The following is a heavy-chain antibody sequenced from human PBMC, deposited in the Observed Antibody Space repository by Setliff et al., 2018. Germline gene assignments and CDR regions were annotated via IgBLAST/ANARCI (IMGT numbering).Heavy chain of an antibody. J-gene: IGHJ4*02. Sequence: PGGSLRLSCAASGFTFSSYWMSWVRQPPGKGLEWVANIKQDGSEKYYVDSVKGRFTISRDNAKNSLYLQMNSLRAADTAVYYCAREPWYYNFWSGYTRDYFDYWGQGTLVTVSS. D-gene: IGHD3-3*01. CDR1: GFTFSSYW. V-gene: IGHV3-7*01. CDR2: IKQDGSEK. CDR3: AREPWYYNFWSGYTRDYFDY.